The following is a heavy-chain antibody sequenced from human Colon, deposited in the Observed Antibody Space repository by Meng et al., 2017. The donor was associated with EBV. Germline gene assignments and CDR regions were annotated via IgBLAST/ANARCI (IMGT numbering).Heavy chain of an antibody. Sequence: QLQLQESGPGLVKPSETLSLTCTVSGGSISSSHYYWGWVRQPPEKGLQWIGTINHSGSTSYNPSLQSRVTMFVDTSKNQFSLMLTSVTATDTAVYYCARRRGGSGRDCWGQGTLVTVSS. CDR3: ARRRGGSGRDC. CDR1: GGSISSSHYY. D-gene: IGHD3-10*01. J-gene: IGHJ4*02. CDR2: INHSGST. V-gene: IGHV4-39*01.